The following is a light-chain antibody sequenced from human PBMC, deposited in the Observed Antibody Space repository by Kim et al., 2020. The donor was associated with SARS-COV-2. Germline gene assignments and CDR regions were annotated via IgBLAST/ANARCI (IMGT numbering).Light chain of an antibody. CDR3: AAWDDSLNGVV. Sequence: GHRVTISCSGSGPNIGSNTVNWYQQLPGTAPKLLIYSNNPRPSGVPVRFSGSKSGTSASLAISGLQSEDEADYYCAAWDDSLNGVVFGGGTQLTVL. CDR1: GPNIGSNT. CDR2: SNN. V-gene: IGLV1-44*01. J-gene: IGLJ2*01.